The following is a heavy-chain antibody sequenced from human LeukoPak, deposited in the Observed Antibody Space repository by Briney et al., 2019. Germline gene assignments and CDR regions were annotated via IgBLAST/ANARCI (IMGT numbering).Heavy chain of an antibody. CDR3: ARDSRRIAGGRFDY. Sequence: GGSLRLSCAASGFTFSSAWMSWVRQAPGKGLEWVSVIYSGGSTYYADSVKGRFTISRDNSKNTLYLQMNSLRAEDTAVYYCARDSRRIAGGRFDYWGQGTLVTVSS. J-gene: IGHJ4*02. D-gene: IGHD6-13*01. CDR1: GFTFSSAW. V-gene: IGHV3-66*01. CDR2: IYSGGST.